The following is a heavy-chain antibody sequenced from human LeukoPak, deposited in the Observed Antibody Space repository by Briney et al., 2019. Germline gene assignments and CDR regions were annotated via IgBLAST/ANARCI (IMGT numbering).Heavy chain of an antibody. CDR2: ISAYNGNT. V-gene: IGHV1-18*04. CDR1: GYTITRYG. CDR3: ARIVVAATLPPDY. Sequence: ASVKVSCKASGYTITRYGISWARQAPGQGLEWMGWISAYNGNTNYAQKLQGRVTMTTDTSTSTAYMELRSLRSDDTAVYYCARIVVAATLPPDYWGQGTLVTVSS. J-gene: IGHJ4*02. D-gene: IGHD2-15*01.